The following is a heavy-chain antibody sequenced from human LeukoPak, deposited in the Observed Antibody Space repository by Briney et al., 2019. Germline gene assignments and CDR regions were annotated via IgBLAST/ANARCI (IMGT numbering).Heavy chain of an antibody. D-gene: IGHD6-13*01. J-gene: IGHJ4*02. CDR3: ARHGSIATGAFTY. CDR2: IYSGGT. V-gene: IGHV4-39*01. Sequence: PSETLSLTCSVSGGSTGRSSYYWGWTRQPPGKGLEWIGSIYSGGTYYNPSLKSRVTISVDTSRNQFSLKLGSVTAADTAVYYCARHGSIATGAFTYWGQGTLVTVSS. CDR1: GGSTGRSSYY.